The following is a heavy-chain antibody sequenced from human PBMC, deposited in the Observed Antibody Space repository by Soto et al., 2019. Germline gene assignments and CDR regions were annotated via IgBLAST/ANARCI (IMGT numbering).Heavy chain of an antibody. V-gene: IGHV1-3*01. J-gene: IGHJ6*02. Sequence: ASVKVSCKASGYTFTSYAMHWVRQAPGLRLEWMGWINAGNGNTKYSQKFQGRVTITRDTSASTAYMELSSLRSEDTAVYYCARDQYLYGDYTTYYYYYGMDVWGQGTTVTVSS. CDR3: ARDQYLYGDYTTYYYYYGMDV. D-gene: IGHD4-17*01. CDR2: INAGNGNT. CDR1: GYTFTSYA.